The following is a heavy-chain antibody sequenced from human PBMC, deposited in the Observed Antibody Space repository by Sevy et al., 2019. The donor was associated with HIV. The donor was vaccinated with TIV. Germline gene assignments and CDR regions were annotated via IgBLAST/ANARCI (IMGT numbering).Heavy chain of an antibody. CDR3: AREGMFYCSGGSCYVYDY. Sequence: ASVKVSCKASGYTFTSYGISWVRQAPGQGLEWMGWISAYNGNTNYAQKLQGRVTMTTDTSTSTAYMELRSLRSDDAAVYYCAREGMFYCSGGSCYVYDYWGQGTLVTVSS. CDR1: GYTFTSYG. J-gene: IGHJ4*02. CDR2: ISAYNGNT. D-gene: IGHD2-15*01. V-gene: IGHV1-18*04.